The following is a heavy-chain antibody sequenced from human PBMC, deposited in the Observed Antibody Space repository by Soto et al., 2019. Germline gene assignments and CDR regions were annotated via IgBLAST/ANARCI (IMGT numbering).Heavy chain of an antibody. CDR2: ISGSGGST. J-gene: IGHJ4*02. CDR3: AKAQYFDWLLTHLYYFDY. V-gene: IGHV3-23*01. CDR1: GFTFSSYA. Sequence: PGGSLRLSCAASGFTFSSYAMSWVRQAPGKGLEWVSAISGSGGSTYYADSVKGRFTISRDNSKNTLYLQMNSLRAEDTAVYYCAKAQYFDWLLTHLYYFDYWGQGTLVTVSS. D-gene: IGHD3-9*01.